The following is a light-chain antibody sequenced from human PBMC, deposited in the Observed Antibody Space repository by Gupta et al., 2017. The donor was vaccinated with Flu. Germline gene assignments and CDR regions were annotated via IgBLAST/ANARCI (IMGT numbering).Light chain of an antibody. J-gene: IGKJ4*01. CDR1: EDVNTK. CDR3: QQDNSWIT. V-gene: IGKV3-15*01. CDR2: GAS. Sequence: EIILTQSPATLSVSPGERVTLSCRASEDVNTKLAWDRQKPGQAPRLLISGASNRATGITDRFSGSGAGTEFTRTSNSLQYEDFAVYCGQQDNSWITFGGGTKVDIK.